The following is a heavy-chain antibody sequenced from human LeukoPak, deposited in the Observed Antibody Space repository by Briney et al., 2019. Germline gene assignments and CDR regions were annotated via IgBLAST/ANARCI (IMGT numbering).Heavy chain of an antibody. CDR3: ARQREWGGGFDAFDI. CDR2: IYPGDSDT. J-gene: IGHJ3*02. V-gene: IGHV5-51*01. D-gene: IGHD2-15*01. Sequence: GESLKISCKGAVDSFTNYWICWGRQMPGESREGMGSIYPGDSDTRYSPYIQGQVTISADKSISTAYLQWSSLTASDTAMYYCARQREWGGGFDAFDIWGQGTMVTVSS. CDR1: VDSFTNYW.